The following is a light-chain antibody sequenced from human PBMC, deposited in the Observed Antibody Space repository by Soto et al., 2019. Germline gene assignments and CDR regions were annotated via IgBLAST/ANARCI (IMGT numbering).Light chain of an antibody. J-gene: IGLJ2*01. CDR3: SSYTSNSTVV. CDR2: EVT. V-gene: IGLV2-18*02. Sequence: QSALTQPPSVSGSPGQSVTISCTGTSRDFGSYNRVSWYQQPPGTAPKLMIYEVTNRPSGVPDRFSGSKSGNTASLTISGLQAEDEADYYCSSYTSNSTVVFGGGTKLTFL. CDR1: SRDFGSYNR.